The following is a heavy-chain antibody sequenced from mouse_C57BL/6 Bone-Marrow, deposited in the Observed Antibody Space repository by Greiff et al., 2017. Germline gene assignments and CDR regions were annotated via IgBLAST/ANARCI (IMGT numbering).Heavy chain of an antibody. Sequence: VQLQQPGAELVKPGASVKLSCKASGYTFTSYWMHWVKQRPGQGLEWIGMIHPNSGSTNYNEKFKSKATLTVDKSSSTAYMQLSSLTSEDSSVYYCARRRYYYGSSPFAYWGQGTLVTVSA. CDR2: IHPNSGST. D-gene: IGHD1-1*01. V-gene: IGHV1-64*01. CDR3: ARRRYYYGSSPFAY. J-gene: IGHJ3*01. CDR1: GYTFTSYW.